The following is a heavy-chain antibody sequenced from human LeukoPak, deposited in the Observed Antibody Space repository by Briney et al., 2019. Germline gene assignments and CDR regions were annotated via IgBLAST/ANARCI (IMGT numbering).Heavy chain of an antibody. V-gene: IGHV4-34*01. J-gene: IGHJ3*02. Sequence: SETLSLTCAVYGGSFSGYYWSWIRQPPGKGLEWIGEINHSGSTNYNPSLKSRVTISVDTSKNQFSLKLSSVTAADTAVYYCVRWLQLLGDAFDIWGQGTMVTVSS. CDR1: GGSFSGYY. CDR3: VRWLQLLGDAFDI. D-gene: IGHD5-24*01. CDR2: INHSGST.